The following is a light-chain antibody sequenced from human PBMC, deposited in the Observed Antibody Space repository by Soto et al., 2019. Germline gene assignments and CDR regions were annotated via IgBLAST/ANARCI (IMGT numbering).Light chain of an antibody. CDR3: QQGYSTPFT. V-gene: IGKV1-39*01. Sequence: DIQMTQSPSSLSASVGDRVSITCRASQNIRNYLNWYQQKPGKAPKLLIYTASTLQTGVPSRFSGSGSGTDFTLSISSRQGEDVATYYCQQGYSTPFTFGPGTKVDIK. CDR2: TAS. CDR1: QNIRNY. J-gene: IGKJ3*01.